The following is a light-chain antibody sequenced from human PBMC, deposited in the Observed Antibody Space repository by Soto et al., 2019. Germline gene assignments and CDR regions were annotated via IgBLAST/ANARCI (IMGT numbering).Light chain of an antibody. CDR1: QSVSSNY. V-gene: IGKV3-20*01. CDR2: GAS. J-gene: IGKJ2*01. CDR3: QLYGSSHMFS. Sequence: EIVLTQSPGTLSLSPGERATLSCRASQSVSSNYLAWYQQKPGQAPRLLIYGASSRATGIPDRFSGSGSGTDFTLTISRLEPEDFAVYYCQLYGSSHMFSFGQGTKLEIK.